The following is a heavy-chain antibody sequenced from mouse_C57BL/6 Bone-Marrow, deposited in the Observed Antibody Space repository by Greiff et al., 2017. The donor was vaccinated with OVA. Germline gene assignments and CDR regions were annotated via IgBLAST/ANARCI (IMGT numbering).Heavy chain of an antibody. CDR3: TSYGNFDY. Sequence: EVQLQQSGAELVRPGASVKLSCTASGFNIKDDYMHWVKQRPEQGLEWIGWIDPENGDTEYASKFQGKAPITADTSSNTAYLQLSNLTSEDTAVYYCTSYGNFDYWGQGTTLTVSS. J-gene: IGHJ2*01. D-gene: IGHD2-1*01. V-gene: IGHV14-4*01. CDR1: GFNIKDDY. CDR2: IDPENGDT.